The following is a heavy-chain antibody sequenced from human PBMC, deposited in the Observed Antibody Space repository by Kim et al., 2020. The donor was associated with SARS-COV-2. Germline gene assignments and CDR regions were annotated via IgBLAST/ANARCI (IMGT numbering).Heavy chain of an antibody. D-gene: IGHD6-13*01. Sequence: SETLSLTCTVSGGSISSSSYYWGWIRQPPGKGLEWIGSIYYSGSTYYNPSLKSRVTISVDTSKNQFSLKLSSVTAADTAVYYCAGQHSSSWYDYFDYWGQGTLVTVSS. CDR2: IYYSGST. CDR3: AGQHSSSWYDYFDY. CDR1: GGSISSSSYY. J-gene: IGHJ4*02. V-gene: IGHV4-39*01.